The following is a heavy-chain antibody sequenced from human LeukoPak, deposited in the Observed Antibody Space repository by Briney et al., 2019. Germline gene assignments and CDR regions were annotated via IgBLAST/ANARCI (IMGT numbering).Heavy chain of an antibody. V-gene: IGHV1-18*01. CDR2: ISTYYGNT. Sequence: ASVKLSCKASGYTFTSYGFSWVRQAPGQGLERMGWISTYYGNTNYAQKLRDRVTMTTDTSTSTAYMELTSLRSDGTAVYYCARVYSTNYYGSGDRPFLFDYWGQGTVVTVSP. D-gene: IGHD3-10*01. CDR3: ARVYSTNYYGSGDRPFLFDY. CDR1: GYTFTSYG. J-gene: IGHJ4*02.